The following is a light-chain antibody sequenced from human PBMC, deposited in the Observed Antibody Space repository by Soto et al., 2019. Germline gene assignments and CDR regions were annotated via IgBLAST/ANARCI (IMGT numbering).Light chain of an antibody. CDR2: RNN. CDR3: ATWDNSLSVYV. V-gene: IGLV1-47*01. J-gene: IGLJ1*01. Sequence: SVLTQPPSASGTPGQRVTISCSGSGSNIGSNYVYWYQQFPGTAPKVLIYRNNQRPSGVPDRISGSKSGTSASLAIDGLRSADEADYYCATWDNSLSVYVFGTGTKLTVL. CDR1: GSNIGSNY.